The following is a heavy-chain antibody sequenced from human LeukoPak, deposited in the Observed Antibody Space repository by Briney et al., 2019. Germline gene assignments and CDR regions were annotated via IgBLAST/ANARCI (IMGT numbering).Heavy chain of an antibody. Sequence: PGGSLRLSCAASGFTFSSYWTHWVRQAPGKGLVWVSRINSDGSSRSYADSVKGRFTISRDNANNTLYLQMNSLRAEDTAVYYCARHPTLYPDWGQGTLVTVSS. CDR2: INSDGSSR. D-gene: IGHD2-8*01. CDR1: GFTFSSYW. CDR3: ARHPTLYPD. V-gene: IGHV3-74*01. J-gene: IGHJ4*02.